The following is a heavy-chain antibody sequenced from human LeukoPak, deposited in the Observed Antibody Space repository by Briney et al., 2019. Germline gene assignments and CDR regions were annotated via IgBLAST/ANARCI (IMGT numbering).Heavy chain of an antibody. CDR3: ASPVVAGYCSGGSCYGDY. J-gene: IGHJ4*02. CDR1: GGSIRSYH. V-gene: IGHV4-4*07. D-gene: IGHD2-15*01. CDR2: INSSGST. Sequence: SETLSLTCTVSGGSIRSYHWTWIRQAAGKRLEWIGRINSSGSTIYNPSLKNRVTMSLDMSNNQFSLKLSSVTAADTAVYYCASPVVAGYCSGGSCYGDYWGQGTLVTVSS.